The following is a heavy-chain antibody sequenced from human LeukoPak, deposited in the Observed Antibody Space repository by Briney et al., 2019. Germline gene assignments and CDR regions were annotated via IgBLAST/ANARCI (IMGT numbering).Heavy chain of an antibody. Sequence: GASVNVSCKASGYTFSSYGVAWVRQAPGQGLEWMGWISAYTGNTDYAQKLQDRVTMTTDTSTSTAYMELRSLKSDDTAVYYCARGGGSGSYYFLHWGQGTLVTVSS. V-gene: IGHV1-18*01. CDR1: GYTFSSYG. D-gene: IGHD1-26*01. CDR2: ISAYTGNT. J-gene: IGHJ1*01. CDR3: ARGGGSGSYYFLH.